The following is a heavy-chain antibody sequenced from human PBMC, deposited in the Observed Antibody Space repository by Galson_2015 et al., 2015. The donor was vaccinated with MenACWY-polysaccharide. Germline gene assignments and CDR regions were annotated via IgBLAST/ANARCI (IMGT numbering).Heavy chain of an antibody. V-gene: IGHV1-18*01. Sequence: QSGAEVTKPGESLKVPCTASGYTFTSYGISWVRQAPGQGLEGMGWISAYNGNTNYAQKLQGRVTMTPDTSTSTAYMELRSLRSDDTAVYYCARDYYGDYWGQGTLVTVSS. J-gene: IGHJ4*02. CDR3: ARDYYGDY. CDR2: ISAYNGNT. CDR1: GYTFTSYG.